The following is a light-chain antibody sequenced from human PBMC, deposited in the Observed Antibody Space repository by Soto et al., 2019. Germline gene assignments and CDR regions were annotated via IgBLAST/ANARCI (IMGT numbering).Light chain of an antibody. CDR3: GAWDNSLSAYV. CDR2: ESD. CDR1: SSNIGSKS. V-gene: IGLV1-51*02. Sequence: QSVLTQPPSVSAAPGQKVTISCSGSSSNIGSKSVSWYQQLPGTAPRVLICESDKRPSGIPDRFSGSKSGTSATLGITGLQTGDEADYYCGAWDNSLSAYVFGTGTKLTV. J-gene: IGLJ1*01.